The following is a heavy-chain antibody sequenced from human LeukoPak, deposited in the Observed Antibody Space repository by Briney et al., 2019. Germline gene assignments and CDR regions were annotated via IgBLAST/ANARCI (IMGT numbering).Heavy chain of an antibody. Sequence: SETLSLTCTVAGASIISSNWNWIRQAPGKGLEWIGYITFSGGTNYHPSIGSRVTISLDMSKNQFSLKLTSVTAADTAIYYCARDSVYATNWYDPWGQGTLVTVSS. V-gene: IGHV4-59*01. CDR2: ITFSGGT. J-gene: IGHJ5*02. CDR3: ARDSVYATNWYDP. CDR1: GASIISSN. D-gene: IGHD2-8*01.